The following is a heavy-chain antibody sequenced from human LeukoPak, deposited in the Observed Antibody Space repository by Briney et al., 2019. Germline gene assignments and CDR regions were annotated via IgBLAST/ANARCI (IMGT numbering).Heavy chain of an antibody. CDR1: GFTFSTYW. V-gene: IGHV3-7*05. D-gene: IGHD4-17*01. Sequence: GGALRLSCAAYGFTFSTYWVSWVPQAPGKGRGWGANIKEDGSEKYYVDSVKGRFTVSRDNAKNSLYLQMNSLRAEDTAVYYCARDSGLTTVTTYWDYWGQGTLVTVSS. CDR3: ARDSGLTTVTTYWDY. CDR2: IKEDGSEK. J-gene: IGHJ4*02.